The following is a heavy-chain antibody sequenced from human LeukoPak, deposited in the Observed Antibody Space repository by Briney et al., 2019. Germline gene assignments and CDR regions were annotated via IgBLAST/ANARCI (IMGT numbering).Heavy chain of an antibody. D-gene: IGHD5-18*01. CDR2: IKPDGSEK. V-gene: IGHV3-7*04. Sequence: PGGSLRLSCAGSGFTFSRYWMSWVRQAPGKGLEWVANIKPDGSEKDYVDSVKGRFTISRDNAENSLYLQMNSLRAEDTAVYYCARVNSYAMRYWGQGTPVTVSS. J-gene: IGHJ4*02. CDR3: ARVNSYAMRY. CDR1: GFTFSRYW.